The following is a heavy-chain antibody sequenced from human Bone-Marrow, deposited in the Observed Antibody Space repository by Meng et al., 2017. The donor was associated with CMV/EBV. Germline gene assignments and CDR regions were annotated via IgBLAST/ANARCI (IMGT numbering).Heavy chain of an antibody. D-gene: IGHD3-10*01. CDR3: ARDSNHGSGSYYSPYYYYGMDV. J-gene: IGHJ6*02. CDR2: INSDGSST. CDR1: GFTFSSYW. V-gene: IGHV3-74*01. Sequence: GESLKISCAASGFTFSSYWMHWVRQAPGKGLVWLARINSDGSSTTYADSVKGRFTISRDNAKNTLYLQMHSLRAEDTAVYYCARDSNHGSGSYYSPYYYYGMDVWGQGTTVTVSS.